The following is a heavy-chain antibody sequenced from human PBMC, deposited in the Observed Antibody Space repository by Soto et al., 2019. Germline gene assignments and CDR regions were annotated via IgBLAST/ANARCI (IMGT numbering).Heavy chain of an antibody. J-gene: IGHJ6*02. V-gene: IGHV4-34*01. CDR3: ARALVVRGVIMGDYYYYYGMAV. CDR1: GGSFSGYY. CDR2: INHSGST. D-gene: IGHD3-10*01. Sequence: SETLSLTCAVYGGSFSGYYWSGFRQPPGKGLEWIGEINHSGSTNYNPSLKSRVTISVDTSKNQFPLKLSSVTAADTAVYYCARALVVRGVIMGDYYYYYGMAVWGQGTTV.